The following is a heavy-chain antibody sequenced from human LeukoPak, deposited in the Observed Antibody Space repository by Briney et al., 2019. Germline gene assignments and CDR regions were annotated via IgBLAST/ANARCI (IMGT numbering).Heavy chain of an antibody. CDR1: GGSFSGYY. D-gene: IGHD2-2*02. Sequence: SETLSLTCAVYGGSFSGYYWSWIRQPPGKGLEWIGEINHSGSTNYNTSLKSRVTISVDTSKNQFSLKLSSVTAADTAVYYCARGPIVVVPAAIRRYFQHWGQGTLVTVSS. CDR2: INHSGST. J-gene: IGHJ1*01. CDR3: ARGPIVVVPAAIRRYFQH. V-gene: IGHV4-34*01.